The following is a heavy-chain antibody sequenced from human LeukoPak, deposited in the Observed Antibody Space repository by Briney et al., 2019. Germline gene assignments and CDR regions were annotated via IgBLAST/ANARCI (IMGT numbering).Heavy chain of an antibody. CDR1: GFTFDDYG. CDR3: ARERIGGSLDY. V-gene: IGHV3-20*04. J-gene: IGHJ4*02. D-gene: IGHD1-26*01. CDR2: LNYNGGGT. Sequence: GGSLRLSCAASGFTFDDYGFSWVRLAPGKGLEWVCDLNYNGGGTDYADSVKGRFTVSRDNAKNTLYLQMNSLTADDTALYYCARERIGGSLDYWGQGTLVTVSS.